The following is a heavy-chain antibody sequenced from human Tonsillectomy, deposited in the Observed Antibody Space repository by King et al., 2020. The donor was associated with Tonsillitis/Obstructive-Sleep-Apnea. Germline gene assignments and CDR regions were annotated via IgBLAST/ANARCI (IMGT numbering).Heavy chain of an antibody. Sequence: VQLQQWGAGLLKPSETLSLTCAVYGGSFSGYYWSWIRQPPGKGLEWIGEINHSGSTNYNPSLKSRVTISVDTSKNQFSLKLSSVTAADTAVYYCARYCSSTSCLGERYMDGWGKGTTVTVSS. J-gene: IGHJ6*03. D-gene: IGHD2-2*01. CDR3: ARYCSSTSCLGERYMDG. CDR1: GGSFSGYY. CDR2: INHSGST. V-gene: IGHV4-34*01.